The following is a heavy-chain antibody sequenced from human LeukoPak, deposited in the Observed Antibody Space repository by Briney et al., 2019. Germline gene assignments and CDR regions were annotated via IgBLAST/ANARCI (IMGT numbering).Heavy chain of an antibody. D-gene: IGHD3-16*02. Sequence: ASVKVSCKASGGTFSSYAISWVRQAPGQGLEWMGGIIPIFGTANYAQKFQGRVTITADESTSTAYMELSSLRSEDTAVYYCAVTFGGVIVPRAFDYWGQGTLVTVSS. CDR2: IIPIFGTA. CDR1: GGTFSSYA. CDR3: AVTFGGVIVPRAFDY. J-gene: IGHJ4*02. V-gene: IGHV1-69*13.